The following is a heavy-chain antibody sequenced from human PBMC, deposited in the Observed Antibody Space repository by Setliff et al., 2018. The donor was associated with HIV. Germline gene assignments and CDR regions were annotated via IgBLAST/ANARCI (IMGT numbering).Heavy chain of an antibody. V-gene: IGHV3-21*04. J-gene: IGHJ4*02. Sequence: PGGSLRLSCAASGFTFSSYTMNWVRQAPGKGLEWVSSISSSSSYINYADSVKGRFTISRDNAKNSLFLQMNSLTVEDTAIYFCARGHYSKSSGWGQGTLVTRLL. D-gene: IGHD6-6*01. CDR3: ARGHYSKSSG. CDR1: GFTFSSYT. CDR2: ISSSSSYI.